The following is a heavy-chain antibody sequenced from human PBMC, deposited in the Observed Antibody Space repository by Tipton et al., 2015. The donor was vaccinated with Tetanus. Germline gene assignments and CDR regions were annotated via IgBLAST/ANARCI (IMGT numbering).Heavy chain of an antibody. D-gene: IGHD5-24*01. CDR1: GGSITSYY. V-gene: IGHV4-4*07. Sequence: TLSLTCTVSGGSITSYYWTWIRQPAGKGLEWIGRMHTSGTTYYNSSLRSRVTMSVDTFKNQFSLNLSSVTAADTAVYYCARGDGSTLHYWGQGTLVTVSS. CDR3: ARGDGSTLHY. CDR2: MHTSGTT. J-gene: IGHJ4*02.